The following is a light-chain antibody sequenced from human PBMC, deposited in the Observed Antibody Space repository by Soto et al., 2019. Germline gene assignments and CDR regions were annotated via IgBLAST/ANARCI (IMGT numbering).Light chain of an antibody. CDR2: EVN. CDR3: SSYAGSNNFV. CDR1: SSDIGGFDL. J-gene: IGLJ1*01. Sequence: QSALTQPDSLSGSPGQSITISCTGSSSDIGGFDLVSWYQQHPGKAPKLLLYEVNKRPSGVSNRFSGSKSGNTASLTISGLQADDEAYYYCSSYAGSNNFVFGTGTKLTVL. V-gene: IGLV2-23*02.